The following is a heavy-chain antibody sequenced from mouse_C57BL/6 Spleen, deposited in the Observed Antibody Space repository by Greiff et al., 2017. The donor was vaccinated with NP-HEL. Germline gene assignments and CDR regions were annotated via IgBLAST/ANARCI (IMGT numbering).Heavy chain of an antibody. J-gene: IGHJ1*03. D-gene: IGHD1-1*01. V-gene: IGHV1-69*01. CDR2: IDPSDSYP. Sequence: QVQLQQPGAELVMPGASVKLSCTASGYTFTSYWMHWVQQRPGQGLEWIGEIDPSDSYPNYHQNFKGQSTLTVDTSSSTAYMQVSSLTSEDAAVYDCARRGAVVATNFEVWGTGTTVTVSS. CDR1: GYTFTSYW. CDR3: ARRGAVVATNFEV.